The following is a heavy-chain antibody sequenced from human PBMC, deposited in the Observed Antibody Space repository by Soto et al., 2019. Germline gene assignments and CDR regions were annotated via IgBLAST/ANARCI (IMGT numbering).Heavy chain of an antibody. J-gene: IGHJ6*02. V-gene: IGHV1-18*04. CDR2: ISPYNRNT. CDR1: GSTFRSYV. D-gene: IGHD3-16*01. CDR3: ARGGGAANYYYGLDV. Sequence: QVQLVQSGAEVKKPGASLKASGKASGSTFRSYVFAGVRQPPGQGLEGMGWISPYNRNTNYAQKLQGRVTVTTDTSTSTAYMELRSLRSDDTAVYYCARGGGAANYYYGLDVWGQGTTVTVSS.